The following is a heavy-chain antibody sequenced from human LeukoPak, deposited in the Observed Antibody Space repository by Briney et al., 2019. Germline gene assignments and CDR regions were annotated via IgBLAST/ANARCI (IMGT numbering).Heavy chain of an antibody. Sequence: GGSLRLSCAASGFTFSSYWMSWVRQAPGKGLEWVANIKQDGSEKYYVDSVKGRFTISRDNAKNSLYLQMNSLRAEDTAVYYCAGANYYDSSGYWEWGQGTLVTVSS. CDR1: GFTFSSYW. J-gene: IGHJ4*02. D-gene: IGHD3-22*01. CDR2: IKQDGSEK. V-gene: IGHV3-7*01. CDR3: AGANYYDSSGYWE.